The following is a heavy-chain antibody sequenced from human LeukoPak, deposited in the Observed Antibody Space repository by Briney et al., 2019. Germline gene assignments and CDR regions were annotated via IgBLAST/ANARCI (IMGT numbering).Heavy chain of an antibody. D-gene: IGHD1-26*01. CDR3: ARLQVGPTTRGTFDI. CDR2: INHSGST. V-gene: IGHV4-34*01. Sequence: PSETLSLTCNVSSGSLRENYWSWIRQSPGKGLEWIAEINHSGSTNYNPSLKSRVTISADTSKNQFSLRLSSVTAADTAVYYCARLQVGPTTRGTFDIWGHGTMVTVSS. J-gene: IGHJ3*02. CDR1: SGSLRENY.